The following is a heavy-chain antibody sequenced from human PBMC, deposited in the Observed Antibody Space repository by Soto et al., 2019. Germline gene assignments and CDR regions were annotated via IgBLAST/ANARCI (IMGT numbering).Heavy chain of an antibody. CDR3: AAGEASSRNLAPYYLGF. V-gene: IGHV4-59*01. J-gene: IGHJ4*02. CDR2: MHYSGTT. D-gene: IGHD6-13*01. CDR1: GGSMRNYF. Sequence: SETLSLTCTVSGGSMRNYFWTWIRQPPGKGLEYSGYMHYSGTTRFFPSDNPSLRSRVTISEDTSKSQFSLKLLSMTTADTAVYFCAAGEASSRNLAPYYLGFWGKGPLVSVCS.